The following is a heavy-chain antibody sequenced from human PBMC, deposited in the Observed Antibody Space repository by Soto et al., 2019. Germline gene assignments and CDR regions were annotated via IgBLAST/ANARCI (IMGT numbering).Heavy chain of an antibody. Sequence: PGGSLRLSCTASGFNFRIYTMNWVRQAPVKGPEWVASISQTGYYIVYADSVKGRFTISRDNAKNSLYLQMNSLGGEDTAVYDCAKEKFRRGPSPLYALDLWGQGTTVTVSS. J-gene: IGHJ6*02. CDR3: AKEKFRRGPSPLYALDL. D-gene: IGHD5-12*01. V-gene: IGHV3-21*01. CDR2: ISQTGYYI. CDR1: GFNFRIYT.